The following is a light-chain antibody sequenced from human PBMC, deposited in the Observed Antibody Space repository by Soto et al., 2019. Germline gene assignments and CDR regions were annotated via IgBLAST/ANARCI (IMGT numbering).Light chain of an antibody. V-gene: IGKV3-15*01. CDR3: QQYHNWPQT. Sequence: EIVMTQSPATLSLSPGERATLSCRASHSVSSNLAWYQQKPAQAPRLLISGASTRAAGIPARFSASGSGTEFTLTISGLQSEDFAVYYCQQYHNWPQTFGQGTKVEIK. CDR1: HSVSSN. CDR2: GAS. J-gene: IGKJ1*01.